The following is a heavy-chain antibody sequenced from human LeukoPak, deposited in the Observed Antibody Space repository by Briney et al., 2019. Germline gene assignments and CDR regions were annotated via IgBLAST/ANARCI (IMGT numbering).Heavy chain of an antibody. Sequence: ASVKVSCKASGYTFTGYYMHWVRQAPGQGLEWMGWINPNSGGTNYAQKFQGRVTMTRDTSISTAYMELSRLRAEDTAVYYCARRATTERGYSYGLDYWGQGTLVTVSS. J-gene: IGHJ4*02. V-gene: IGHV1-2*02. CDR2: INPNSGGT. CDR3: ARRATTERGYSYGLDY. CDR1: GYTFTGYY. D-gene: IGHD5-18*01.